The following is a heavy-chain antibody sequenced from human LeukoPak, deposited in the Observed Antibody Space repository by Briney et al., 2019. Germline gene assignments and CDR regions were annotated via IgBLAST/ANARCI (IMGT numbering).Heavy chain of an antibody. CDR3: ARDQEWGGAGAFDI. J-gene: IGHJ3*02. D-gene: IGHD3-16*01. V-gene: IGHV3-30-3*01. CDR1: GFTFSSYA. Sequence: GGSLRLSCAASGFTFSSYAMHWVRQAPGKGLEWVAVISYDGSNKYYADSVKGRFTISRDNSKNTLYLQMNSLRAEDTAVYYCARDQEWGGAGAFDIWGQGTMVTVSS. CDR2: ISYDGSNK.